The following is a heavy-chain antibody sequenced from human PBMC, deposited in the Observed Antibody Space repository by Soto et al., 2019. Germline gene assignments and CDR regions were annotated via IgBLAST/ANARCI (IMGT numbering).Heavy chain of an antibody. CDR2: VYYSVST. J-gene: IGHJ4*02. CDR3: AIVAGDIATISKEKDWDHFDY. Sequence: SETLSLTRPVSGGSIIRGCYYWSWIRQHPGKGLEWSCNVYYSVSTYYNPSLNSLVTISVDTVNNQLSLKLDSVTAVVPAVYYFAIVAGDIATISKEKDWDHFDYWGQGTLVTVSS. CDR1: GGSIIRGCYY. D-gene: IGHD5-18*01. V-gene: IGHV4-31*01.